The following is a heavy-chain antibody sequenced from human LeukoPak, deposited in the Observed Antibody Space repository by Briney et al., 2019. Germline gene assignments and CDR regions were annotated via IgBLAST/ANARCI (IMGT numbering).Heavy chain of an antibody. Sequence: SETLSLTCAVYGGSFRGYYWSWIRQPPGKGLEWIGEINHSGSTNYNPSLKSRVTISVDTSKNQFSLKLSSVTAADTAVYYCARGGDIVVVPAAMLSAFDIWGQGTMVTVSS. J-gene: IGHJ3*02. CDR1: GGSFRGYY. D-gene: IGHD2-2*01. CDR2: INHSGST. V-gene: IGHV4-34*01. CDR3: ARGGDIVVVPAAMLSAFDI.